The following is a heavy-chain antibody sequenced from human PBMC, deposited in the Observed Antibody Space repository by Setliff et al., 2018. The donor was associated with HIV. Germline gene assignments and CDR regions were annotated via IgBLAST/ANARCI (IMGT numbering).Heavy chain of an antibody. CDR1: GYIFSTYG. Sequence: ASVKVSCKASGYIFSTYGISWVRQTPGQGLEWMGWISPYNGNTKYAQKFQGRVTMSTDTSTSTAYMEVRSLRSDDTAVYYCARDLRGFDNWFDPWGQGTLVTVSS. J-gene: IGHJ5*02. CDR3: ARDLRGFDNWFDP. CDR2: ISPYNGNT. D-gene: IGHD3-9*01. V-gene: IGHV1-18*01.